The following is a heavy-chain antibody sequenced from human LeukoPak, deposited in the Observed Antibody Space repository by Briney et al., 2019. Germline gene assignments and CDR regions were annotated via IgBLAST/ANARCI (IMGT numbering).Heavy chain of an antibody. CDR2: MNPNNGDS. CDR3: ARTTSFTASGYDY. CDR1: GYTFTNCH. Sequence: ASVKVSCKASGYTFTNCHINWVRQATGQGLEWMGWMNPNNGDSGYAQKVQGRVTITRDTSISTSYMELRSLRSDDTAVYFCARTTSFTASGYDYWGQGTLVTVSS. D-gene: IGHD6-25*01. V-gene: IGHV1-8*03. J-gene: IGHJ4*02.